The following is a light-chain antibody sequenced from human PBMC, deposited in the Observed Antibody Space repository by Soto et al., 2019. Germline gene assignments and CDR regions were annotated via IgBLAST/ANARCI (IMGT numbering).Light chain of an antibody. CDR2: DTT. CDR1: QSVRSSY. CDR3: PQYASSPWK. J-gene: IGKJ1*01. V-gene: IGKV3-20*01. Sequence: SVLTQSPGTLSLSPGESASLSCRASQSVRSSYLAWYQHQPGQAPRLLMYDTTSRASAIPDRFSGSGSGTDFNLTISRLEPEDFEVYYSPQYASSPWKSGKATKADI.